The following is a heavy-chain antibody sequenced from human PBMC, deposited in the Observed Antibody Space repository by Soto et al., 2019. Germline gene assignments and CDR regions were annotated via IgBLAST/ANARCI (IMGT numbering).Heavy chain of an antibody. V-gene: IGHV1-18*04. CDR3: ARVVKAGDYGDYGRYYFDY. CDR1: CYIFATYG. D-gene: IGHD4-17*01. CDR2: ISAYSGNT. J-gene: IGHJ4*01. Sequence: ASAPGSCKASCYIFATYGITWVRQAPGQGLEWMGWISAYSGNTNYAQKLQGRLTVTTDTSTNTAYMDLRSLRSDDTAVYYCARVVKAGDYGDYGRYYFDYWGHGNLVTVSS.